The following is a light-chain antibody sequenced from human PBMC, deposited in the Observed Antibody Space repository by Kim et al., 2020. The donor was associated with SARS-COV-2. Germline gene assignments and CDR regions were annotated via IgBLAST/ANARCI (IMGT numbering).Light chain of an antibody. CDR1: SSDVGGYNF. CDR3: SSYAAISNFV. CDR2: DVS. Sequence: LTQPPSASGSPGQSVTISCTGTSSDVGGYNFVSWYQQHPGKAPILMIYDVSNRPSGVPDRFSGSKSGNTASLTVSGLQAEAEADYYCSSYAAISNFVFGTGTKVTVL. J-gene: IGLJ1*01. V-gene: IGLV2-8*01.